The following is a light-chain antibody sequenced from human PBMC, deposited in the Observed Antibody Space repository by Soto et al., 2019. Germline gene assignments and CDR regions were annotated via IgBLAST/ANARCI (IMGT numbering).Light chain of an antibody. CDR1: RSNVGANYD. CDR3: QSYDNILSGPL. J-gene: IGLJ3*02. Sequence: QSVLTQPPSVSGAPGQTITISCTGSRSNVGANYDVNWYQVAAGAVPRLLMYXXXXXXPGVPDRFSGSKSATSASLAITGLRAEDEGDYYCQSYDNILSGPLFGGGTKVTVL. CDR2: XXX. V-gene: IGLV1-40*01.